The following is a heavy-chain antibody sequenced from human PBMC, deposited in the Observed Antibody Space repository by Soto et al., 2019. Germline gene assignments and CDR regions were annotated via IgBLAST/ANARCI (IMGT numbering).Heavy chain of an antibody. D-gene: IGHD2-2*02. CDR1: GVTFSSYA. CDR3: ARGIPELPPLVPAAILGYYYYGMDV. V-gene: IGHV1-69*13. CDR2: IIPIFGTA. J-gene: IGHJ6*02. Sequence: SVKVSCKASGVTFSSYAISWVRQAPGQGLEWMGGIIPIFGTANYAQKFQGRVTITADESTSTAYMELSSLRSEDTAVYYCARGIPELPPLVPAAILGYYYYGMDVWGQGTTVTVSS.